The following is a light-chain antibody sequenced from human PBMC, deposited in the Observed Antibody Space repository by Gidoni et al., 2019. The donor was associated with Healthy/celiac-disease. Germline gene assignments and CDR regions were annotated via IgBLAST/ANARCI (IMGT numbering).Light chain of an antibody. CDR2: AAS. J-gene: IGKJ1*01. CDR3: QQANSFPQT. V-gene: IGKV1-12*01. CDR1: QGISRS. Sequence: DIQMTQSPSSVSASVGDRVTITCRASQGISRSLAWYQQKSGKAPKLLIYAASSLQSGVPSRFSGSGSGTDFTLTISSLQPEDFATYYCQQANSFPQTFGQGTKVEIK.